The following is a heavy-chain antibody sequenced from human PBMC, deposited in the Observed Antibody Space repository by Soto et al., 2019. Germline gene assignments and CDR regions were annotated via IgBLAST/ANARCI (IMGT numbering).Heavy chain of an antibody. Sequence: EVQQLESGGGLVQPGGSLRLSCAASGFTFSSYAMSWIRQTPGKGLEWVSGISGGGGNTYYADSVTGRFTISRDNSRNTLYLQMNSLRAADTAIYYCAKDRGAGGRFSGIAVAGIPSWGQGTLVTVSS. V-gene: IGHV3-23*01. CDR2: ISGGGGNT. CDR1: GFTFSSYA. J-gene: IGHJ5*02. D-gene: IGHD6-19*01. CDR3: AKDRGAGGRFSGIAVAGIPS.